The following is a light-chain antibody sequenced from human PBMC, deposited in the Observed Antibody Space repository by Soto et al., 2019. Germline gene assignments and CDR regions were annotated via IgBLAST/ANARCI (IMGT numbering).Light chain of an antibody. CDR3: QQSYNSYSEA. V-gene: IGKV1-5*03. Sequence: DIQMTQYPSTLSASVGDRVTITCGASQSISNWLAWYQQKPGKVPKLLIYKASSLERGVPSRFRGSGSGTEFTLTISSLKTDDSANYYCQQSYNSYSEAFGQGTKVDIK. J-gene: IGKJ1*01. CDR2: KAS. CDR1: QSISNW.